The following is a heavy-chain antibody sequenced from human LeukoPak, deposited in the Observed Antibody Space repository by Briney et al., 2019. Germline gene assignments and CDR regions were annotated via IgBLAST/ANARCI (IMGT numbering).Heavy chain of an antibody. CDR3: ARLYYDSSRYPNWFDP. D-gene: IGHD3-22*01. V-gene: IGHV4-30-4*01. J-gene: IGHJ5*02. Sequence: SQTLSLTCTVSGGSISSGDYYWSWIRQPPGKGLEWIGYIYYSGSTYYNPSLKSRVTISVDTSKNQFSLKLSSVTAADTAVYYCARLYYDSSRYPNWFDPWGQGTLVTVSS. CDR1: GGSISSGDYY. CDR2: IYYSGST.